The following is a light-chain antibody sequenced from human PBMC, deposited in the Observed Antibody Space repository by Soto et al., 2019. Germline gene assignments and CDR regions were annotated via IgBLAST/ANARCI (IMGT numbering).Light chain of an antibody. J-gene: IGLJ2*01. CDR3: TSYTSHSSVI. V-gene: IGLV2-14*03. Sequence: QSALIQPASVSGSPGQSVTISCTGTSSDIGGYRYVSWYQQRPGKAPKLMIHDVTNRPSGVSDRFSGSKSGNTASLTISGLQAEDEADYYCTSYTSHSSVIFGGGTKLTVL. CDR2: DVT. CDR1: SSDIGGYRY.